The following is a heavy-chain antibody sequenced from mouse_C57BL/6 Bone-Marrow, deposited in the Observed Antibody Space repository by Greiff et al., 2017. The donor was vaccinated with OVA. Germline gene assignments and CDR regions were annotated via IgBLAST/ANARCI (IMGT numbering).Heavy chain of an antibody. V-gene: IGHV10-1*01. CDR1: GFSFNTYA. CDR3: VRQNYYGSSWAWFAY. D-gene: IGHD1-1*01. Sequence: EVQLVESGGGLVQPKGSLKLSCAASGFSFNTYAMNWVRQAPGKGLEWVARIRSKSNNYATYYADSVKDRFTISRDDSESMLYLQMNNLKTEDTAMYYCVRQNYYGSSWAWFAYWGQGTLVTVSA. J-gene: IGHJ3*01. CDR2: IRSKSNNYAT.